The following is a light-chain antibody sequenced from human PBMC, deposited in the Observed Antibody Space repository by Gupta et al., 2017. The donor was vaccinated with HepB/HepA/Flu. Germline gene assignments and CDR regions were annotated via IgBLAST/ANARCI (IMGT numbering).Light chain of an antibody. J-gene: IGKJ1*01. CDR2: AAS. V-gene: IGKV3-15*01. CDR3: QQYNNWPPWT. CDR1: QSLNNN. Sequence: EIVLTQSPATLSVYPGERATLSCRASQSLNNNLAWYQQKPGQAPTLLIYAASTRATCVPARFSGGGSGTEFTLTISGRQSEDFAVYYCQQYNNWPPWTFGQGTKVEIK.